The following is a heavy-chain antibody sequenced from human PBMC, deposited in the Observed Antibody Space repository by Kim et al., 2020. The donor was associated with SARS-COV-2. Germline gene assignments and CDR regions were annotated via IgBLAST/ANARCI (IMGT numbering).Heavy chain of an antibody. V-gene: IGHV3-7*01. CDR3: ARFRQHGTYDAFDI. D-gene: IGHD1-26*01. CDR2: INPVGSEK. J-gene: IGHJ3*02. Sequence: GGSLRLSCAASGFTFRNSWMCWVRQTPRRGLEWVANINPVGSEKYYLDSVMGRFTTSRDNAKNSLSLEMNSLRDDDTAVYYCARFRQHGTYDAFDIWGQGTTVTVSS. CDR1: GFTFRNSW.